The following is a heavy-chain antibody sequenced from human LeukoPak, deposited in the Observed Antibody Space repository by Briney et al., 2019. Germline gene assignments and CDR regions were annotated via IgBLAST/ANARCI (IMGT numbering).Heavy chain of an antibody. J-gene: IGHJ3*02. CDR3: VRDNDDYKNDDFVYAFDI. Sequence: GGSLRLSCAASGFSFSTYIMNWVRQAPGKGLEWVAIINSGGSVTYYADSVRGRFTISRDNAKNSLYLQMNSLRDEDTAVYYCVRDNDDYKNDDFVYAFDIWGQGTMVTVSS. D-gene: IGHD4-17*01. CDR1: GFSFSTYI. CDR2: INSGGSVT. V-gene: IGHV3-48*02.